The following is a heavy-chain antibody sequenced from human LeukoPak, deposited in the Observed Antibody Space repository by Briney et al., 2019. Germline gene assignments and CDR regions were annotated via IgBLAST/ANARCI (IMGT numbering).Heavy chain of an antibody. J-gene: IGHJ4*02. CDR2: ISGSGGNT. V-gene: IGHV3-23*01. Sequence: GGTLRLSCAASGFTFSTYGMTWVRQAPGKGLEWVSAISGSGGNTYYADSVKGRFTISRDNSENTVYLQMNSVRAEDTAVYYCARGSGYSHWGQGTLVTVSS. CDR1: GFTFSTYG. CDR3: ARGSGYSH. D-gene: IGHD3-3*01.